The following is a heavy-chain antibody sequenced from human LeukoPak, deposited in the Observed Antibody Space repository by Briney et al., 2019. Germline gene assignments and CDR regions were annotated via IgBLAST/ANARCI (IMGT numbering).Heavy chain of an antibody. CDR2: ISGSGAGT. J-gene: IGHJ6*03. D-gene: IGHD1-1*01. CDR1: GFTFSNSA. Sequence: GGSLRLSCAASGFTFSNSAMNWVRQAPGKGLEWVSTISGSGAGTYYADSVKGRLTISRGNSKNTLYLQMNSLSAEDTAVYYCAKRGNPTVGHHYLDVWGKGTTVSVSS. V-gene: IGHV3-23*01. CDR3: AKRGNPTVGHHYLDV.